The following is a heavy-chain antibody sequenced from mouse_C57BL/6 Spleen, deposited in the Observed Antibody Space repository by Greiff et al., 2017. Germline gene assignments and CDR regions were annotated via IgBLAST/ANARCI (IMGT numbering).Heavy chain of an antibody. CDR1: GYSITSGYY. Sequence: VQLQQSGPGLVKPSQSLSLTCSVTGYSITSGYYWNWIRQFPGNKLEWMGYISYDGSNNYNPSLKNRISITRATSKIQFFLKLNSVTTEDTATYYCARVTGYYFDDWGQGTTLTVSS. CDR3: ARVTGYYFDD. J-gene: IGHJ2*01. V-gene: IGHV3-6*01. D-gene: IGHD4-1*01. CDR2: ISYDGSN.